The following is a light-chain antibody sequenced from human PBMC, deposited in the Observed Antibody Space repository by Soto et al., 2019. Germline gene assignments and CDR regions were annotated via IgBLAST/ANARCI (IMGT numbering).Light chain of an antibody. CDR3: SSYTSSGTPYV. Sequence: QSALTQPASVSGSPGQSITISCTGTSSDVGGYNYVSWYQQHPVKAPKLMIYDVTKRPSGVSDRFSGSKSGNTASLTISGLQAEDEADYYCSSYTSSGTPYVFGTGTKLTVL. CDR1: SSDVGGYNY. J-gene: IGLJ1*01. V-gene: IGLV2-14*01. CDR2: DVT.